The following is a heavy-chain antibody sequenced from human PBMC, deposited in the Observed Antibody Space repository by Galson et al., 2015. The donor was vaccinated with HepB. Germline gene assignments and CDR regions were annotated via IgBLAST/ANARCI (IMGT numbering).Heavy chain of an antibody. CDR1: GYSFTSHG. D-gene: IGHD3-3*01. CDR3: ARGGDSITISGVPDYYFDH. Sequence: SVKVSCKASGYSFTSHGISWVRQAPGQGLEWMGWISTYSGNTNYAQNFQDKVTMTTDTSTSTAYMDLRSLRSDDTAVYYCARGGDSITISGVPDYYFDHWGQGTLVTVSS. J-gene: IGHJ4*02. CDR2: ISTYSGNT. V-gene: IGHV1-18*01.